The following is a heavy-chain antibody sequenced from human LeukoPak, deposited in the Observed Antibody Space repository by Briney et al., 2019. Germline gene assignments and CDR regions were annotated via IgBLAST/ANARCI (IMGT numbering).Heavy chain of an antibody. CDR1: GFTFNKYW. CDR2: INSDRSST. Sequence: PGGSLRLSCAASGFTFNKYWMHWVRQAPGKGLVWVSRINSDRSSTTYADSVKGRFTISRDNAKNTLYLQMNSLRAEDTAVYYCARLSEVYYDSSGNRSYWGQGTLVTVSS. CDR3: ARLSEVYYDSSGNRSY. D-gene: IGHD3-22*01. J-gene: IGHJ4*02. V-gene: IGHV3-74*01.